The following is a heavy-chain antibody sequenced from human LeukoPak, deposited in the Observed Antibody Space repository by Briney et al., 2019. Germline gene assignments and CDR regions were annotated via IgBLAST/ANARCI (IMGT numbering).Heavy chain of an antibody. CDR1: GFTFSSYE. J-gene: IGHJ3*02. CDR3: ASIPQAFDI. V-gene: IGHV3-48*03. Sequence: PGGSLRLSCAASGFTFSSYEMNWVRQAPGKGLEWVSYISSSGSTIYYADSVKGRFTVSRDNAKNSLYLQMNSLRAEDTAVYYCASIPQAFDIWGQGTMVTVSS. CDR2: ISSSGSTI.